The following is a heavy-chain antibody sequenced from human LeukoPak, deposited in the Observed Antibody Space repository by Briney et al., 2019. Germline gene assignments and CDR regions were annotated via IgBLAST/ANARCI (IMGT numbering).Heavy chain of an antibody. J-gene: IGHJ6*02. V-gene: IGHV5-51*01. CDR2: IYPGDSDT. D-gene: IGHD6-19*01. CDR3: ARRIAVAGVGYYGMDV. Sequence: AGESLKISCKGSGYSFTNYWIGWVRQMPGKGLEWMGIIYPGDSDTRYSPSFQGQVTISADKSTSTAYLQWSSLKASDTAMYYCARRIAVAGVGYYGMDVWGQGTTVTVSS. CDR1: GYSFTNYW.